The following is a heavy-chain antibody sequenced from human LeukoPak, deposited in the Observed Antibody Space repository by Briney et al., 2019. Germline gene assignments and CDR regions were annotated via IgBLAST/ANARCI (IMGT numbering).Heavy chain of an antibody. D-gene: IGHD2-15*01. CDR2: IYSGGST. J-gene: IGHJ6*02. CDR1: GFTVSSNY. V-gene: IGHV3-53*01. Sequence: GGSLRLSCAASGFTVSSNYMSWVRQAPGKGLEWVSVIYSGGSTYYADSVKGRFTISRDNSKNTLYLQMNSLRAEDTAVYYCARGRGGLGGYYGMDVRGQGTTVTVSS. CDR3: ARGRGGLGGYYGMDV.